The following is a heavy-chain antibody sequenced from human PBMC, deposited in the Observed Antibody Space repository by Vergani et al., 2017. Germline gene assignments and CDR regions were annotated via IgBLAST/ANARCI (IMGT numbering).Heavy chain of an antibody. Sequence: QVQLQESGPGLVKSSETLSLTCSVSFDSIRNLYFNWIRQPPGKGLEWIGSIYYSGLTYYNPSPKSRVAISVDTSKNQFSLKVTSVTAADTAVYFCARQRPGSGWSPGDFDDWGQGILVTVSS. CDR1: FDSIRNLYFN. D-gene: IGHD6-19*01. CDR2: IYYSGLT. CDR3: ARQRPGSGWSPGDFDD. J-gene: IGHJ4*02. V-gene: IGHV4-59*08.